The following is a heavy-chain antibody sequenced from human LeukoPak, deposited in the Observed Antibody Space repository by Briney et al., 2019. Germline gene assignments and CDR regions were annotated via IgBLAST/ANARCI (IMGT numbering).Heavy chain of an antibody. CDR2: ISSSGSTI. D-gene: IGHD6-19*01. Sequence: LSLTCTVSGGSISSYYWSWIRQAPGKGLEWVSYISSSGSTIYYADSVKGRFTISRDNAKNSLYLQMNSLRAEDTAVYYCASGGGRTYSSGWFDAFDIWGQGTMVTVSS. V-gene: IGHV3-11*04. CDR1: GGSISSYY. J-gene: IGHJ3*02. CDR3: ASGGGRTYSSGWFDAFDI.